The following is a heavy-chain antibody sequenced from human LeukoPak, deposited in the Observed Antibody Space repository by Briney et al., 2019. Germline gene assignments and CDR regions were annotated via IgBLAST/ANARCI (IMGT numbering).Heavy chain of an antibody. CDR3: AGHHPRNTVDF. Sequence: SSETLSLTCTVSGGSISSYYWSWFRPPPGKGLVWFAYISDIGSINYNPSLKSRVTISLDTSKNQFSLKLSSVTAADTAVYYCAGHHPRNTVDFWGQGTLVTVSS. V-gene: IGHV4-59*08. CDR2: ISDIGSI. CDR1: GGSISSYY. D-gene: IGHD2-8*02. J-gene: IGHJ4*02.